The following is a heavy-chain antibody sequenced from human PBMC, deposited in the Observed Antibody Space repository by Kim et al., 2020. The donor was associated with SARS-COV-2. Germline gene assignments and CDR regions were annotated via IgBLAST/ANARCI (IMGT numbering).Heavy chain of an antibody. Sequence: ASVKVSCKASGYTFTSYDINWVRQATGQGLEWMGWMNPNSGNTGYAQKFQGRVTMTRNTSISTAYMELSSLRSEDTAVYYCARNEESVVAATPFVSNWFDPWGQGTLGTLSP. V-gene: IGHV1-8*01. CDR1: GYTFTSYD. D-gene: IGHD2-15*01. J-gene: IGHJ5*02. CDR3: ARNEESVVAATPFVSNWFDP. CDR2: MNPNSGNT.